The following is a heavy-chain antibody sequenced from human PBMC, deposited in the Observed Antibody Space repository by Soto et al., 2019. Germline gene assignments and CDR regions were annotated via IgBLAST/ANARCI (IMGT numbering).Heavy chain of an antibody. CDR3: ARDSSFGVATYGMDV. Sequence: SLRLSCAASGFTFSSYGMHWVRQAPGKGLEWVAVIWYDGSNKYYADSVKGRFTISRDNSKNTLYLQMNSLRAEDTAVYYCARDSSFGVATYGMDVWGQGTTVTVSS. J-gene: IGHJ6*02. D-gene: IGHD3-3*01. V-gene: IGHV3-33*01. CDR1: GFTFSSYG. CDR2: IWYDGSNK.